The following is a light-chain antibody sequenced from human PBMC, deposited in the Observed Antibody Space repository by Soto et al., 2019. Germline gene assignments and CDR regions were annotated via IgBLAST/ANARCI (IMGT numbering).Light chain of an antibody. V-gene: IGLV2-14*01. CDR1: NSDVGGYNY. J-gene: IGLJ3*02. CDR3: SSYTSRSTLV. CDR2: EVS. Sequence: QSVLTQPASVSGSPGQSITISCTGTNSDVGGYNYVSWYQQRPGKAPKLIISEVSPRPSGVSNRFSGSKSGNTASLTISGLQAEDAADYFCSSYTSRSTLVFGVGTKLTVL.